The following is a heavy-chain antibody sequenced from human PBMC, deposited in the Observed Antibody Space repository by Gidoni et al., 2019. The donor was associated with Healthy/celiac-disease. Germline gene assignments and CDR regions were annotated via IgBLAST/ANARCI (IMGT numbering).Heavy chain of an antibody. CDR2: IHHSGST. Sequence: QVQLQQWGAGLLKPSETLSLTCAVYGGSFSGYYWSWIRQPPGKGLEWIGEIHHSGSTNYNPSLKSRVTISVDTSKNQFSLKLSSVTAADTAVYYCASQGTYYDFWSGYYTPSYFDYWGQGTLVTVSS. J-gene: IGHJ4*02. CDR3: ASQGTYYDFWSGYYTPSYFDY. CDR1: GGSFSGYY. V-gene: IGHV4-34*01. D-gene: IGHD3-3*01.